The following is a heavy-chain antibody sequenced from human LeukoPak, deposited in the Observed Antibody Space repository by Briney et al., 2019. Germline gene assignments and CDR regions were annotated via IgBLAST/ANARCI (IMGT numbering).Heavy chain of an antibody. CDR3: ARDSTYYYDSSGYVTIDY. Sequence: GGTLRLSCAASGFTLISNGMSWVRQAPGKGLEWVSGISPSNGGTYYADSVKGRFTISRDISKGTLYLQMNILRAEDTAVYYSARDSTYYYDSSGYVTIDYWGQGTLVTVSS. D-gene: IGHD3-22*01. CDR2: ISPSNGGT. CDR1: GFTLISNG. V-gene: IGHV3-23*01. J-gene: IGHJ4*02.